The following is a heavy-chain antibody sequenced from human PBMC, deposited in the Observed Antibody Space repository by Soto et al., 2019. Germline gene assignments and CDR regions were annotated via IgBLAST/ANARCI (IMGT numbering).Heavy chain of an antibody. CDR2: INTYNGYT. V-gene: IGHV1-18*01. D-gene: IGHD2-15*01. CDR3: AVDLGYCSGGTCRRNWFDP. J-gene: IGHJ5*02. Sequence: QVQLVQSGAEVKKPGASAKVSCKASGYTLANYGISWVRQAPGQGLEWMGWINTYNGYTNYAQKVQGRVTMTTDTSTSTAYMELRSLTSDDTAVYYCAVDLGYCSGGTCRRNWFDPWGQGTLVTVSS. CDR1: GYTLANYG.